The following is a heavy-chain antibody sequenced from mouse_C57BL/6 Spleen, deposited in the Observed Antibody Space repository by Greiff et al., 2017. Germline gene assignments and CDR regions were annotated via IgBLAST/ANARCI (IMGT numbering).Heavy chain of an antibody. CDR3: VVIYYDYDGFAY. D-gene: IGHD2-4*01. CDR2: INPNNGGT. V-gene: IGHV1-22*01. J-gene: IGHJ3*01. Sequence: VQLQQSGPELVKPGASVKMSCKASGYTFTDYNMHWVKQSHGKSLEWIGYINPNNGGTSYNQKFKGKATLTVNKSSSTAYMELRSLTSEDSAVYYCVVIYYDYDGFAYWGQGTLVTVSA. CDR1: GYTFTDYN.